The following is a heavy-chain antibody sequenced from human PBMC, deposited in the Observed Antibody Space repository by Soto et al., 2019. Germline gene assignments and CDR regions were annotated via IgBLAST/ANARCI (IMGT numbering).Heavy chain of an antibody. Sequence: PGGSLRLSCGASGFTFRSYSMNWVRQAPGKGLEWVSSISSSSSYIYYADSVKGRFTISRDNAKNSLYLQMNRLRAEDTDVYYCPRDIYYYFGMDVWGQGTTVTVSS. V-gene: IGHV3-21*01. J-gene: IGHJ6*02. CDR2: ISSSSSYI. CDR1: GFTFRSYS. CDR3: PRDIYYYFGMDV.